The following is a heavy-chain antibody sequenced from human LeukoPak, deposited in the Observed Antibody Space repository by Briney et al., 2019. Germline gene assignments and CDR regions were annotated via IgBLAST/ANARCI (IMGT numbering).Heavy chain of an antibody. Sequence: PGGSLRLSCAASGFTFSSYWMSWVRQAPGKGLEWVANIKQDGSDKYYVGSVKGRFTISRDNAKNSLYLQMNRLRAEARGVYDCARDSLIQYGSGSYWGFDYWGQGILVTVSS. D-gene: IGHD3-10*01. CDR3: ARDSLIQYGSGSYWGFDY. J-gene: IGHJ4*02. V-gene: IGHV3-7*03. CDR1: GFTFSSYW. CDR2: IKQDGSDK.